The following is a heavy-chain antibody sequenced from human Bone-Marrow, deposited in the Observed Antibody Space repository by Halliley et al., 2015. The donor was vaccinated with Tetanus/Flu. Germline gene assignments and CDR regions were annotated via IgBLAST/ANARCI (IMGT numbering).Heavy chain of an antibody. D-gene: IGHD2-21*02. V-gene: IGHV4-4*01. Sequence: TLSLTCTVSAGSITTSNWWSWVRQPPGKGLEWIGEIYHGGAFNYAPALESRVSMSVDKSRNQFSLTLTSLNAADTAVYFCAGHLVTRGTRGFDSWGQGVLVTVSS. CDR2: IYHGGAF. CDR3: AGHLVTRGTRGFDS. CDR1: AGSITTSNW. J-gene: IGHJ4*02.